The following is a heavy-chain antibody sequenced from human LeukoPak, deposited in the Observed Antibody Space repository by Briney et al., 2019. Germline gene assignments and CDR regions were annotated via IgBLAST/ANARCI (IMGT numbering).Heavy chain of an antibody. J-gene: IGHJ4*02. V-gene: IGHV3-7*01. Sequence: GGSLRLSCATSGCTFSSYWMSWVRQAPGKGLEWVANIKQDGSEKNYLDSVKGRFTISRDNAKNSLYLQMNSLRAEDTAVYYCAKTRAAAGIPRDYFDYWGQGTLVTVSS. D-gene: IGHD6-13*01. CDR1: GCTFSSYW. CDR2: IKQDGSEK. CDR3: AKTRAAAGIPRDYFDY.